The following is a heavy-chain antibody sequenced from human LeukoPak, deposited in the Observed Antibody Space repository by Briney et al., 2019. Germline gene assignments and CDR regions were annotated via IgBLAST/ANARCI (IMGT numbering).Heavy chain of an antibody. CDR3: AKHDCGGDCPPDY. J-gene: IGHJ4*02. Sequence: PSETLSLTCAVYGGSFSGYYWSWIRQPPGKGLEWIGEINHSGSTNYNPSLKSRVTISVDTSKNQFSLKLSSVTAADTAVYYCAKHDCGGDCPPDYWGQGTLVTVSS. V-gene: IGHV4-34*01. CDR2: INHSGST. CDR1: GGSFSGYY. D-gene: IGHD2-21*02.